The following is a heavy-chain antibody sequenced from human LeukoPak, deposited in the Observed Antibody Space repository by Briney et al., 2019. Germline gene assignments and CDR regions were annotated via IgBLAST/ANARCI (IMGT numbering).Heavy chain of an antibody. CDR2: ISYDGGNK. V-gene: IGHV3-30*04. D-gene: IGHD3-10*01. Sequence: GGSLRLSCAASGFTFSSYAMHWVRQAPGKGLEWVAVISYDGGNKYYADSVKGRFTISRDNSKNTLYLQMNSLRAEDTAVYYCAKDLAMVRGVFDYWGQGTLVTVSS. CDR3: AKDLAMVRGVFDY. J-gene: IGHJ4*02. CDR1: GFTFSSYA.